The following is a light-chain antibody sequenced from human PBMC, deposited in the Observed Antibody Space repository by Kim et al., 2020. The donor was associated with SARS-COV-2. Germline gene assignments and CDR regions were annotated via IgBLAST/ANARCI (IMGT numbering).Light chain of an antibody. J-gene: IGLJ3*02. CDR2: GKN. V-gene: IGLV3-19*01. CDR1: SLRSYY. CDR3: NSRDSSGNHWV. Sequence: ALGKTVRITCQGDSLRSYYASWYQQKPGQAAVLVIYGKNNRPSGIPDRFSGCSSGNTASLTITGAQAEDEADYYCNSRDSSGNHWVFGGGTQLTVL.